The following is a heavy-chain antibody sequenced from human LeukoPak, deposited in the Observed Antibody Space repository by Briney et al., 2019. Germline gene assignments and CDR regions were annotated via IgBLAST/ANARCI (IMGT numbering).Heavy chain of an antibody. CDR2: IYHSGSA. D-gene: IGHD6-13*01. J-gene: IGHJ5*02. V-gene: IGHV4-59*08. Sequence: PSETLSLTCTVSGGPFESHYWTWIRQPPGKGLEWIAFIYHSGSAVYSPSLRSRVTMSVDRSKRQFSLNLSSVTAADTAVDYCARGVAVGGTTHFDPWGQGTLVTVSS. CDR1: GGPFESHY. CDR3: ARGVAVGGTTHFDP.